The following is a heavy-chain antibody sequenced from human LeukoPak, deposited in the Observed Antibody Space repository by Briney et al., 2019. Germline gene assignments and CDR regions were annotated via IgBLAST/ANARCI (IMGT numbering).Heavy chain of an antibody. CDR3: ARDRGGDFWSGDTNAFDI. D-gene: IGHD3-3*01. V-gene: IGHV4-39*07. Sequence: SETLSLTCTVSGGSISSSSYYWSWIRQPPGKGLEWIGSIYYSGSTYYNPSLKSRVTISVDTSKNQFSLKLSSVTAADTAVYYCARDRGGDFWSGDTNAFDIWGQGTMVTVSS. CDR1: GGSISSSSYY. J-gene: IGHJ3*02. CDR2: IYYSGST.